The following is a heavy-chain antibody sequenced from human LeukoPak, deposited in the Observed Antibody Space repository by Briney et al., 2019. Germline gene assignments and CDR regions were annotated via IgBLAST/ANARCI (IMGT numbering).Heavy chain of an antibody. CDR3: AKDLGAGGGSVFDS. CDR2: VNNDGSSA. Sequence: GGSLRLSCAASGFTFNNYWIHWVRQVPGKGLVWVSRVNNDGSSASYVDSVKGRFTISRDNAKNTLFLQMNSLRAEDTAVYYCAKDLGAGGGSVFDSWGQGTLVTVSS. V-gene: IGHV3-74*01. D-gene: IGHD3-10*01. J-gene: IGHJ4*02. CDR1: GFTFNNYW.